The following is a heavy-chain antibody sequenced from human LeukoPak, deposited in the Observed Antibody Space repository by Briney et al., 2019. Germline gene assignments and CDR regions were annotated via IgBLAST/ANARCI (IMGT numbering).Heavy chain of an antibody. CDR1: GGSISSYY. Sequence: SETLSLTCTVSGGSISSYYWSWIRQPPGKGLEWIGYIYYSGSTNYNPSLKSRVTISVDTSKNQFSLKLSSVTAADTAVYYCAGHCSGGSCYSRVRYFQHWGQGTLVTVSS. J-gene: IGHJ1*01. CDR3: AGHCSGGSCYSRVRYFQH. D-gene: IGHD2-15*01. V-gene: IGHV4-59*08. CDR2: IYYSGST.